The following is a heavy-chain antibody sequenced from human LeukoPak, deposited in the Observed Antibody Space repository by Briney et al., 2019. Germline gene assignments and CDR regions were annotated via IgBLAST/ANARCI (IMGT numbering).Heavy chain of an antibody. D-gene: IGHD6-19*01. CDR2: IRYDGSNK. Sequence: PGGSLRLSCAASGFTFSSYGIHWVRQAPGKGLEWVAFIRYDGSNKYYADSVKGRFTISRDNSKNTLYLQMNSLRAEDTAVYYCAKNGAVAGTRHAKYWGQGTLVTVSS. V-gene: IGHV3-30*02. J-gene: IGHJ4*02. CDR1: GFTFSSYG. CDR3: AKNGAVAGTRHAKY.